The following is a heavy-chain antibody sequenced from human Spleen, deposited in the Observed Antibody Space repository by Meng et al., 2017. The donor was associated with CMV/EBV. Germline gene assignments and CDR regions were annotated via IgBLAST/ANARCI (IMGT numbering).Heavy chain of an antibody. Sequence: SFRGYYWSWIRQPPGKGLEWIGEINHSGSTNYNPSLKSRVTISVDTSKNQFSLKLSSVTAADTAVYYCARGGLYAGYSSSWRRGDFDYWGQGTLVTVSS. CDR1: SFRGYY. D-gene: IGHD6-13*01. CDR3: ARGGLYAGYSSSWRRGDFDY. J-gene: IGHJ4*02. CDR2: INHSGST. V-gene: IGHV4-34*01.